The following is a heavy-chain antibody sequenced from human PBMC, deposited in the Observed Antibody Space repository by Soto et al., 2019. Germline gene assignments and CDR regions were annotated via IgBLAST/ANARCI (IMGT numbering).Heavy chain of an antibody. CDR3: ARDAGFGYGRHMDV. V-gene: IGHV3-33*01. J-gene: IGHJ6*03. D-gene: IGHD5-12*01. CDR2: IWYDGSNK. CDR1: GFTFSSYG. Sequence: QVQLVESGGGVVQPGRSLRLSCAASGFTFSSYGMHWVRQAPGKGLEWVAVIWYDGSNKYYADSVKGRFTISRDNSKNMLYLQMNSLRAEDTAVYYCARDAGFGYGRHMDVWGKGTTVTVSS.